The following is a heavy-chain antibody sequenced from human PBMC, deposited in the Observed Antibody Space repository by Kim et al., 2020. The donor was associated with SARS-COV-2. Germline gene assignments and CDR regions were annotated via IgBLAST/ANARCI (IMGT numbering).Heavy chain of an antibody. CDR3: ARGLHYYDSSGYYGDWFDP. J-gene: IGHJ5*02. V-gene: IGHV4-34*01. D-gene: IGHD3-22*01. Sequence: SRVTISVDTSKNQFSLKLSSVTAADTAVYYCARGLHYYDSSGYYGDWFDPWGQGTLVTVSS.